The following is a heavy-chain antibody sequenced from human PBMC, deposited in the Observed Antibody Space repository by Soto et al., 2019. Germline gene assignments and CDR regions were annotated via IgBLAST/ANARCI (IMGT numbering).Heavy chain of an antibody. J-gene: IGHJ3*02. CDR2: INPSGGST. Sequence: ASVKVSCKACGYTFTSYYMHWVRQAPGQGLEWMGIINPSGGSTSYAQKFQGRVTMTRDTSTSTVYMELSSLRSEDTAVYYCARLKAVAGTFRGAFDIWGQGTIVTVSS. D-gene: IGHD6-19*01. CDR1: GYTFTSYY. CDR3: ARLKAVAGTFRGAFDI. V-gene: IGHV1-46*01.